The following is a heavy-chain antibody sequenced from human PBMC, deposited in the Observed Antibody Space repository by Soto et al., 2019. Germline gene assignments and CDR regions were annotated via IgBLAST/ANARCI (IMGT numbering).Heavy chain of an antibody. D-gene: IGHD3-22*01. CDR2: ISGSGAST. V-gene: IGHV3-23*01. J-gene: IGHJ4*02. CDR1: GFTFSSSA. CDR3: AKNRDGYYYSYFDY. Sequence: SGGSLRLSCAASGFTFSSSAMSWVRQAPGKGLEWVSAISGSGASTYYADSVKGRFTTSRDNSNNTLYLQMNSLRADDTAVYYCAKNRDGYYYSYFDYWGQGTLVTVSS.